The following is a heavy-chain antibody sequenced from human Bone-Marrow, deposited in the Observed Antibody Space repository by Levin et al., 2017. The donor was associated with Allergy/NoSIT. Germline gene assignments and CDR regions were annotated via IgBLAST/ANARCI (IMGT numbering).Heavy chain of an antibody. V-gene: IGHV3-30*03. CDR2: ISYDGSNK. Sequence: SLPLSFSSSCFPFRSSGMHWVRQAPGKGLEWVAVISYDGSNKYYADSVKGRFTISRDNSKNTLYLQMNSLRAEDTAVYYCARSSSSWTGAFDIWGQGTMVTVSS. J-gene: IGHJ3*02. D-gene: IGHD6-13*01. CDR3: ARSSSSWTGAFDI. CDR1: CFPFRSSG.